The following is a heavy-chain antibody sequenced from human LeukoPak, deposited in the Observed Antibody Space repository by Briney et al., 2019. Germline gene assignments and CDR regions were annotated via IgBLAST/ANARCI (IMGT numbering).Heavy chain of an antibody. V-gene: IGHV3-7*01. CDR3: ARDHDYYDSSGYFYYFDY. D-gene: IGHD3-22*01. CDR2: IKQDGSEK. J-gene: IGHJ4*02. CDR1: GFTFSSYW. Sequence: GGSLRLSCAASGFTFSSYWMSWVRQGPGKGLEWVANIKQDGSEKYYVDSVKGRFTISRDNAKNSLYLQMNSLRAEDTAVYYCARDHDYYDSSGYFYYFDYWGQGTLVTVSS.